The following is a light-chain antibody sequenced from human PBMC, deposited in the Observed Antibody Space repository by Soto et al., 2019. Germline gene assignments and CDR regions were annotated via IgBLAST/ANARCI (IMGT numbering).Light chain of an antibody. Sequence: QSVLTQPASVSGSPGQSITISCTGTSSDIGTYNSVSWYQHHPGKAPKLLIFEVIDRPSGVSDRFSGSKSGNTASLTISGLQPEDEADYYCCSYTSTYTLVFGGGTNPTVL. CDR1: SSDIGTYNS. CDR2: EVI. V-gene: IGLV2-14*01. CDR3: CSYTSTYTLV. J-gene: IGLJ3*02.